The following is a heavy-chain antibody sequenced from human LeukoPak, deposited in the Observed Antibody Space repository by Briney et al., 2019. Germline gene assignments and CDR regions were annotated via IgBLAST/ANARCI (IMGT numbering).Heavy chain of an antibody. J-gene: IGHJ4*02. CDR1: GYTFINYG. CDR3: ARGQQLHEFDY. V-gene: IGHV1-18*01. D-gene: IGHD4-23*01. Sequence: GASVKVSCKASGYTFINYGINWVRQAPGQGLEWMGWISAYNGNSNYAQSVQGRVAMTTDTSTSTAYMELRSLRSDDAAVYYCARGQQLHEFDYWGQGTLVTVSS. CDR2: ISAYNGNS.